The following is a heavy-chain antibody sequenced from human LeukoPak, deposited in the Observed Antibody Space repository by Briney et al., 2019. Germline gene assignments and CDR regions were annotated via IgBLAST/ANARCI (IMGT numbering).Heavy chain of an antibody. J-gene: IGHJ4*02. CDR3: AKQLGYCSDGSCYSPY. D-gene: IGHD2-15*01. Sequence: GGSLRLSCAASGFTFSSSAMSWVRQAPGKGLEWVSAISNNGGYTYYAGSVQGRFTISRDNSKSTLCLQMNSLRAEDTAVYYCAKQLGYCSDGSCYSPYWGQGTLVTVSS. V-gene: IGHV3-23*01. CDR2: ISNNGGYT. CDR1: GFTFSSSA.